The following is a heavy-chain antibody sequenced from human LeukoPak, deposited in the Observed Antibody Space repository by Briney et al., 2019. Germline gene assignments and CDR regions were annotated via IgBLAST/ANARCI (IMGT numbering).Heavy chain of an antibody. CDR2: IYYSGST. D-gene: IGHD2-15*01. J-gene: IGHJ5*02. Sequence: SETLSLTCTVSGGSISSYYWSWIRQPPGKGLEWIGYIYYSGSTNYNPSLKSRVTISVDTSKNQFSLKLSSVTAADTAVYYCARAQDIVVVGENWFDPWGQGTLVTVSS. V-gene: IGHV4-59*01. CDR3: ARAQDIVVVGENWFDP. CDR1: GGSISSYY.